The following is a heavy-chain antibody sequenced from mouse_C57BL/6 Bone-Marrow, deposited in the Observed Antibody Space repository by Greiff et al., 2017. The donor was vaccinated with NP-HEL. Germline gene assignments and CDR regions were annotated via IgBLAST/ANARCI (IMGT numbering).Heavy chain of an antibody. D-gene: IGHD1-1*01. V-gene: IGHV3-6*01. CDR3: ARDYYGSSYLYFEV. Sequence: EVKLLESGPGLVKPSQSLSLTCSVTGYSINSGYYWNWIRQFPGNKLEWMGYISYDGSNDYNPSLTNRISITRDTSKNQFFLKLNSVTTEDTAIYYCARDYYGSSYLYFEVWGTAPTITVSS. J-gene: IGHJ1*03. CDR2: ISYDGSN. CDR1: GYSINSGYY.